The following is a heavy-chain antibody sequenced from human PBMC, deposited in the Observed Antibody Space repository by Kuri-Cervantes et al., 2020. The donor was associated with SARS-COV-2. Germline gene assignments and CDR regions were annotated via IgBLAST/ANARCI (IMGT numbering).Heavy chain of an antibody. D-gene: IGHD6-6*01. J-gene: IGHJ4*02. CDR1: GFTFSSYS. Sequence: GESLKISCAASGFTFSSYSMNWVRQAPGKGLEWVSYISSSSSTMYYADSVKGRFTISRDNAKNSLYLQMNSLRAEDTAVYYCARFTEYSSSLLDYWGQGTLVTVSS. CDR3: ARFTEYSSSLLDY. V-gene: IGHV3-48*01. CDR2: ISSSSSTM.